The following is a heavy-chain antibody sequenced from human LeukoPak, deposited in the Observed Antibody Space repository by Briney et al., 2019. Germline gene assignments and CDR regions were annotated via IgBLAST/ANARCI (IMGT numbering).Heavy chain of an antibody. CDR2: INPSGGST. V-gene: IGHV1-46*01. CDR3: ARNLARVDAFDI. Sequence: ASVKVSCKASGYTFTSYYMHWVRQAPGQGLEWMGIINPSGGSTSYAQKFQGRVTMTRDTSTSTVYMELSSLRSEDAAVYYCARNLARVDAFDIWGQGTMVTVSS. J-gene: IGHJ3*02. CDR1: GYTFTSYY.